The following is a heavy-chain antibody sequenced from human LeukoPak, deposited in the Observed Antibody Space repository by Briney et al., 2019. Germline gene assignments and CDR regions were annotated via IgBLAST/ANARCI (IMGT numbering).Heavy chain of an antibody. J-gene: IGHJ4*02. Sequence: SETLSLTCAVSGGSVSSGSYYWSWIRQPPGKGLEWIGYIFHSGNTNYSPSLKSRVTISVDTAKNQFSLKLSSVTAADTAVYYCARVGLSSFDVLLWFPLDYWGQGTLVTVSS. V-gene: IGHV4-61*01. CDR1: GGSVSSGSYY. D-gene: IGHD3-10*01. CDR3: ARVGLSSFDVLLWFPLDY. CDR2: IFHSGNT.